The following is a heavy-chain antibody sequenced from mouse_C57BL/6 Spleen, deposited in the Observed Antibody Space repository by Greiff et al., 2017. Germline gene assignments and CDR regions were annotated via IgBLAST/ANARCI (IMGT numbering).Heavy chain of an antibody. J-gene: IGHJ1*03. V-gene: IGHV1-39*01. Sequence: EVQLQQSGPELVKPGASVTISCKASGYSFTDYNMNWVKQSNGKSLEWIGVINPNYGTTSYNQKFKGKATLTVDQSSSTAYMQLNSLTSEDSAVYDCERKDYYGSRGCFAVWGTGTTVTVSS. CDR3: ERKDYYGSRGCFAV. D-gene: IGHD1-1*01. CDR2: INPNYGTT. CDR1: GYSFTDYN.